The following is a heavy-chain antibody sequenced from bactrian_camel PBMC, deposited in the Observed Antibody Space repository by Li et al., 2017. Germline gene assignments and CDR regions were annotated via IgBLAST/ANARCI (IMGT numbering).Heavy chain of an antibody. V-gene: IGHV3S1*01. J-gene: IGHJ4*01. CDR2: IYTTSGSS. CDR3: AAKSPGGGWYSPGSYNY. Sequence: HVQLVESGGGSVQAGGSLRLSCVASGLTSSGYCVGWFRRSGKEREGVATIYTTSGSSHYADSVKGRFTISHDNANDTTFLQMNSLMPEDSAMYYCAAKSPGGGWYSPGSYNYWGQGTQVTVS. CDR1: GLTSSGYC. D-gene: IGHD6*01.